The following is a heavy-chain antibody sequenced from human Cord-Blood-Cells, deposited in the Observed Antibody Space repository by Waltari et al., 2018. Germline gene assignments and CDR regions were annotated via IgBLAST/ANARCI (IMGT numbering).Heavy chain of an antibody. Sequence: GWIRQPPGKGLEWIGSIYYSGSTYYNPSLKSRVTISVDTSKNQFSLKLSSVTAADTAVYYCARQVWYGSGSYYNWFDPWGQGTLVTVSS. V-gene: IGHV4-39*01. J-gene: IGHJ5*02. CDR2: IYYSGST. D-gene: IGHD3-10*01. CDR3: ARQVWYGSGSYYNWFDP.